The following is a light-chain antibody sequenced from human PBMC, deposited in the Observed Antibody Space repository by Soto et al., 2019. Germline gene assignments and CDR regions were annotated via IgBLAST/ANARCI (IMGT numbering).Light chain of an antibody. CDR3: SSYTSSSTYV. CDR1: SSDVGGYDS. Sequence: QSALTQPASVSGSPGQSITISCTGTSSDVGGYDSVSWYQQHPGEAPKLMIFEVSNRPSGVSNRFSGSKSANTASLTISGLQPEDEADYYCSSYTSSSTYVFGTGTKVTVL. J-gene: IGLJ1*01. V-gene: IGLV2-14*01. CDR2: EVS.